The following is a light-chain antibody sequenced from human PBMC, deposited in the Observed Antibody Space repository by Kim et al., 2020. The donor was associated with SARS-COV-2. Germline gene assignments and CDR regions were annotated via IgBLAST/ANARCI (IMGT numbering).Light chain of an antibody. CDR3: QQSYSSPPA. J-gene: IGKJ1*01. Sequence: ASVGTRVAITCRASQSISSYLNWYQQKPGKAPILLIYAASSLQSGVPSRFSGSGSGTDFTLTISSLHPEDFATYYCQQSYSSPPAFGQGTKVDIK. CDR1: QSISSY. V-gene: IGKV1-39*01. CDR2: AAS.